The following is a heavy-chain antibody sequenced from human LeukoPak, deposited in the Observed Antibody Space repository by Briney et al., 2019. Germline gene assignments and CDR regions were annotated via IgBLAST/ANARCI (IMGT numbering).Heavy chain of an antibody. CDR3: ARGHHVSYSGTLSGMDV. D-gene: IGHD1-26*01. J-gene: IGHJ6*02. Sequence: RPGGSLRLSCAASGFTVSSNYMSWVRQAPGRGLDWVSFIYSGGSTYYADSVKGRFTISRDNSKNTLYLQMNSLSAEDTAVYYCARGHHVSYSGTLSGMDVWGQGTTVTVSS. CDR1: GFTVSSNY. CDR2: IYSGGST. V-gene: IGHV3-53*01.